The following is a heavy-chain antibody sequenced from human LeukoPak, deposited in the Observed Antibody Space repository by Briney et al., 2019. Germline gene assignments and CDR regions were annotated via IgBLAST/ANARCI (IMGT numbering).Heavy chain of an antibody. D-gene: IGHD6-19*01. CDR1: GYTFTSYG. Sequence: ASLKVSCKASGYTFTSYGISWVRQAPGQALEWMEWISAYNGNTNYAHKLQGRVTMTTDTSTSTAYMELRSLRADDTVVYFCASVRGYNSGWYAGGYYYGMDVWGKGTTVTVSS. V-gene: IGHV1-18*04. J-gene: IGHJ6*04. CDR2: ISAYNGNT. CDR3: ASVRGYNSGWYAGGYYYGMDV.